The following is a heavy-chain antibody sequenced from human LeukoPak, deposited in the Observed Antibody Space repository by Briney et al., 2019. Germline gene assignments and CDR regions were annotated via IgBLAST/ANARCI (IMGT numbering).Heavy chain of an antibody. CDR3: AKGPYDFWSGYMDY. J-gene: IGHJ4*02. Sequence: PGGSLRLSCAASGFSFSSYPMNWVRQAPGKGLEWVSGISGSDGSTYYADSVQGRFTISRDNSKNTLYLQMNSLRAEDTAVYYCAKGPYDFWSGYMDYWGQGTLVIVSS. CDR2: ISGSDGST. D-gene: IGHD3-3*01. V-gene: IGHV3-23*01. CDR1: GFSFSSYP.